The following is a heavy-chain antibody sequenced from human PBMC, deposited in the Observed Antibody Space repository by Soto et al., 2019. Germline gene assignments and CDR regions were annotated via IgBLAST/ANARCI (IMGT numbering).Heavy chain of an antibody. CDR2: ISSYNGNT. D-gene: IGHD3-3*01. CDR3: ARDSWDHDSWSGYVSFDP. CDR1: VYSFTNHG. J-gene: IGHJ5*02. Sequence: SVKAAYQAYVYSFTNHGLTYVRQAPGHGLKWMGWISSYNGNTNYARKLQGRVTLTTETSTSTAYMELSSLRYDDTAVYYCARDSWDHDSWSGYVSFDPRGRGTLVTVS. V-gene: IGHV1-18*01.